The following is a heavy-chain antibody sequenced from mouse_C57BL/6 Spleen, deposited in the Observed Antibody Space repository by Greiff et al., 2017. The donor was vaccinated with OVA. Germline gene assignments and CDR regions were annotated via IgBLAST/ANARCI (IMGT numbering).Heavy chain of an antibody. CDR2: IYPGSGNT. Sequence: VQLQQSGAELVRPGASVKLSCKASGYTFTDYYINWVKQRPGQGLEWIARIYPGSGNTYYNEKFKGQATLTAAKSSSTAYMQLSSLTSEDSAVYFCARFLDAMDYWGQGTSVTVSS. J-gene: IGHJ4*01. V-gene: IGHV1-76*01. CDR3: ARFLDAMDY. CDR1: GYTFTDYY.